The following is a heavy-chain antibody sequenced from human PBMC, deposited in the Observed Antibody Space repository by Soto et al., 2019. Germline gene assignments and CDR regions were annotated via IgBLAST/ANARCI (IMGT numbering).Heavy chain of an antibody. CDR1: GYTFTSYY. D-gene: IGHD3-3*01. CDR2: INPSGGST. CDR3: ARSSLTYYDFWSGSPKEFDY. J-gene: IGHJ4*02. V-gene: IGHV1-46*01. Sequence: QVQLVQSGAEVKKPGASVKVSCKASGYTFTSYYMHWVRQAPGQGLEWMGIINPSGGSTSDAQKFQGGVTMTRDTSTSTVYVELCSLRSEDTAVYYCARSSLTYYDFWSGSPKEFDYWGQGTLVTVSS.